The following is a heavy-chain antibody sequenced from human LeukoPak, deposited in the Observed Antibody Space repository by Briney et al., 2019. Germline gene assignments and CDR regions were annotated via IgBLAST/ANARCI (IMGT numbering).Heavy chain of an antibody. CDR1: GGSFSGYY. CDR2: INHSGST. J-gene: IGHJ3*02. CDR3: ARDKHYYGSGSSI. V-gene: IGHV4-34*01. Sequence: SETLSLTCAVYGGSFSGYYWSWIRQPPGKGLEWIGEINHSGSTNYNPSLKSRVTISVDTSKNQFSLKLSSVTAADTAVYYCARDKHYYGSGSSIWGQGTMVTVSS. D-gene: IGHD3-10*01.